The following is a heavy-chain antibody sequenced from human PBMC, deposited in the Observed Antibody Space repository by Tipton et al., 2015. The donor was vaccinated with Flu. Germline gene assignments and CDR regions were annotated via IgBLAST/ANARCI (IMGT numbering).Heavy chain of an antibody. D-gene: IGHD6-13*01. V-gene: IGHV4-34*01. CDR3: AREGSSWQFYYYMDV. CDR1: GGSFSGYN. CDR2: ITHSGDT. J-gene: IGHJ6*03. Sequence: TLSLTCAVFGGSFSGYNWNWIRQAPGKGLEWVGEITHSGDTNYNPSLKSRVTISVDTSKNQFSLKLSSVTAADTAVYYCAREGSSWQFYYYMDVWGKGTTVTVSS.